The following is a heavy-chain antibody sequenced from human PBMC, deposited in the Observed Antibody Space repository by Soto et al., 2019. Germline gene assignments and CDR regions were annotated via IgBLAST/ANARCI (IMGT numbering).Heavy chain of an antibody. J-gene: IGHJ6*02. Sequence: GGSLILSCVASGFTFSNYWMHWVRQAPGKGLVWVSRINSDGSTTSIADSVKGRFTISRDNAKNTLYLQMNSLRVEDTAVYYCARDRTSPQARGMDVWGQGTTVTVSS. V-gene: IGHV3-74*01. CDR2: INSDGSTT. D-gene: IGHD6-6*01. CDR3: ARDRTSPQARGMDV. CDR1: GFTFSNYW.